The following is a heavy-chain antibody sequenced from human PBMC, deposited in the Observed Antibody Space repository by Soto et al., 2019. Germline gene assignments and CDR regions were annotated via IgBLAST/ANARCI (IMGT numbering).Heavy chain of an antibody. CDR3: ASGTNGAFFVY. D-gene: IGHD2-8*01. V-gene: IGHV3-11*01. J-gene: IGHJ4*02. Sequence: GGSLRLSCAASGFTFSDYYMSWIRQAPGKGLEWVSYISSRSSTIFYADSVKGRFTISRDNVKNSLYLQMNSLRVEDTAVYYCASGTNGAFFVYWGQGILVTVSS. CDR2: ISSRSSTI. CDR1: GFTFSDYY.